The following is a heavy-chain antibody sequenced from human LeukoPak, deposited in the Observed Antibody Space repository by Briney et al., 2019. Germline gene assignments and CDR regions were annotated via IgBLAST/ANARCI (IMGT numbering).Heavy chain of an antibody. Sequence: GGSLRLSCGAFGFSLGSYSMDWVRQAPGKGREWVSHINSGSSTIYYADSVKGRFTISRDNAGNSLYLQMNSLRAEDTAVYYCARVLLERPGIDSFDMWGQGTMVTVSS. J-gene: IGHJ3*02. CDR1: GFSLGSYS. CDR3: ARVLLERPGIDSFDM. D-gene: IGHD1-1*01. CDR2: INSGSSTI. V-gene: IGHV3-48*01.